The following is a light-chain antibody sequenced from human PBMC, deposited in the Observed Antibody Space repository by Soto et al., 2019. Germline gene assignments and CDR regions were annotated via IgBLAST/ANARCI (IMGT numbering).Light chain of an antibody. CDR3: QQVNVYPST. CDR2: GAS. J-gene: IGKJ4*01. V-gene: IGKV3D-15*01. Sequence: EIVLTQSPGTLSLSPGERATLSCRASQTVSSSLAWYQQKTGQAPRLLISGASTRATGIPDRFSGSGSGTDFTLTISSLQPEDFATYYCQQVNVYPSTFGGGTKVDIK. CDR1: QTVSSS.